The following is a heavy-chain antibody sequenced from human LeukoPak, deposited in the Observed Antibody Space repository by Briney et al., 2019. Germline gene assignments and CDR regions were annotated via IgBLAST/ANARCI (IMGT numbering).Heavy chain of an antibody. Sequence: ASVKVSCKASGYTFTSYGINWVRQAPGQGLEWMGWISAYNGNTNYAQKLQGRVTMTTDTSTSTAYMELRSLRSDDTAVYYCARAPRPGYYYDSSGYFLWGQGTLVTVSS. CDR2: ISAYNGNT. V-gene: IGHV1-18*01. CDR1: GYTFTSYG. J-gene: IGHJ4*02. CDR3: ARAPRPGYYYDSSGYFL. D-gene: IGHD3-22*01.